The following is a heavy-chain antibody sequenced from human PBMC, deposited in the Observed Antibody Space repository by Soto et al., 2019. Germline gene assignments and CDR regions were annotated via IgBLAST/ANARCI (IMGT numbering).Heavy chain of an antibody. CDR1: GFTFSSYA. V-gene: IGHV3-23*01. J-gene: IGHJ4*02. CDR3: AKIPRPIVVKGYYYFDY. Sequence: GGSLRLSCAASGFTFSSYAMSWVRQAPGKGLEWVSAISGSGGSTYYADSVKGRFTISRDNSKNTLYLQMNSLRAEDTAVYYCAKIPRPIVVKGYYYFDYWGQGTLVTVSS. D-gene: IGHD3-22*01. CDR2: ISGSGGST.